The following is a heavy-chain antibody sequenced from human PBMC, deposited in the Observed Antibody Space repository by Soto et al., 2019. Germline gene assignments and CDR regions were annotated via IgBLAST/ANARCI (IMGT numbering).Heavy chain of an antibody. CDR3: AKGARLGYCSGGSCYPHLSLGMDV. CDR1: GFTFSSYG. V-gene: IGHV3-30*18. CDR2: ISYDGSNK. Sequence: QVQLVKSGGGVVQPGRSLRLSCAASGFTFSSYGMHWVRQAPGKGLEWVAVISYDGSNKYYADSVKGRFTISRDNSKNTLYLQMNSLRAEDTAVYYCAKGARLGYCSGGSCYPHLSLGMDVWGQGTTVTVSS. D-gene: IGHD2-15*01. J-gene: IGHJ6*02.